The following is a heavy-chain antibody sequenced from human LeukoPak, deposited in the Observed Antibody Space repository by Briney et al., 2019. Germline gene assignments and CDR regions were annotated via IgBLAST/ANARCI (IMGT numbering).Heavy chain of an antibody. Sequence: SETLSLTCTVSGCSVSSSIYYWGWIRQPPGKGLEWIGSIYYSGSTSYNPSLKSRFTISVDKSKNQFSLKLNSLTADDTAVYYCASSTDILTGYVFDFWGQGTLVTVSS. J-gene: IGHJ4*02. CDR3: ASSTDILTGYVFDF. CDR1: GCSVSSSIYY. CDR2: IYYSGST. D-gene: IGHD3-9*01. V-gene: IGHV4-39*01.